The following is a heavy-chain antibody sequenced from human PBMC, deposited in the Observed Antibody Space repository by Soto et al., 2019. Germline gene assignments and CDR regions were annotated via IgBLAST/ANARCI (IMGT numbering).Heavy chain of an antibody. CDR2: ISSAGTNK. V-gene: IGHV3-30-3*01. CDR3: VRSNSEAGWGQFDY. J-gene: IGHJ4*02. CDR1: GFTFSIYA. Sequence: QVQLVGSGGGVVQPGTSLRLSCAASGFTFSIYAMHWVRQAPEKGLEWVAVISSAGTNKNHADSVRGRFSISRDNSNNMLHLQMDNMRVDDTAVYHCVRSNSEAGWGQFDYWGQGTLVTVSS. D-gene: IGHD3-16*01.